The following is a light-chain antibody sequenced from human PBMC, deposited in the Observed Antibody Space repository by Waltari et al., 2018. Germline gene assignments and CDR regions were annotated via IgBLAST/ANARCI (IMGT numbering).Light chain of an antibody. CDR2: DAS. Sequence: DIQMTQSPSTLSASVGDRVTITCRASQSISSWLAWYQQKPWKAPKLLIYDASSLESGVPSRFSGSGSGTEFTLTISSLQPDDFATYYCQQYNSYQWTFGQGTKVEIK. J-gene: IGKJ1*01. V-gene: IGKV1-5*01. CDR1: QSISSW. CDR3: QQYNSYQWT.